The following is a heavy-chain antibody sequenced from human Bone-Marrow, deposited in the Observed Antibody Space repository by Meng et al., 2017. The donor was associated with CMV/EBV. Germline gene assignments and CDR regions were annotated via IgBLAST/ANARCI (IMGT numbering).Heavy chain of an antibody. CDR1: GGTFSSYA. CDR2: IIPIFGTA. V-gene: IGHV1-69*05. Sequence: SVMVSCKASGGTFSSYAISWVRQAPGQGLEWMGGIIPIFGTANYAQKFQGRVNITRNTYISTAYMELSSLRSEDTAVYYCARWVNRLDYYYYGMDVWAQGTTVTVSS. J-gene: IGHJ6*02. CDR3: ARWVNRLDYYYYGMDV. D-gene: IGHD1/OR15-1a*01.